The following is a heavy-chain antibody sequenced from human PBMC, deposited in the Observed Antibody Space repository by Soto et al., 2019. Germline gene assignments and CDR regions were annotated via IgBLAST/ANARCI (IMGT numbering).Heavy chain of an antibody. Sequence: ASVKVSCKTSGYTFSTYPISWVRQAPGQGLEWVGWISTYNGKTNYGQKFQGRVTITTDTSTSTAYMDLRNLRSDDTAVYYCARDRVEAALGTFDQWGQGTLVAVSS. CDR2: ISTYNGKT. J-gene: IGHJ4*02. CDR1: GYTFSTYP. CDR3: ARDRVEAALGTFDQ. V-gene: IGHV1-18*01. D-gene: IGHD6-13*01.